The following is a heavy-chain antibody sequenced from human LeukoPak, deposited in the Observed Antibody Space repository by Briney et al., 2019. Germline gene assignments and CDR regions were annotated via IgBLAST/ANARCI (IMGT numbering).Heavy chain of an antibody. CDR2: IYSTGST. V-gene: IGHV4-59*08. D-gene: IGHD2-2*01. J-gene: IGHJ3*02. CDR1: GGSISSYF. Sequence: SETLSLTCTVSGGSISSYFWSWIRQPPGKGLEWIGYIYSTGSTNYNPSLRGRVTISVDTSKNQFSLKLRSVTAADTAVYYCARREAQPMWGQGTMVTVSS. CDR3: ARREAQPM.